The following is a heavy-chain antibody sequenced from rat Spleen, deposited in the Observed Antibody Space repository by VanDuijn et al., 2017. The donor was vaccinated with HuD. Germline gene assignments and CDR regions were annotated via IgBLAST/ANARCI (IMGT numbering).Heavy chain of an antibody. CDR2: ISYSGST. V-gene: IGHV3-1*01. J-gene: IGHJ4*01. Sequence: EVQLQESGPGLVKASQSLSLTCSVTGYSITRSYRWNWIRKFPGNKMEWIGHISYSGSTNYNPSLKSRISITRDTSKNQFFLQLNSVTTEDTATYYCARRTNYYVMDAWGQGASVTVSS. CDR3: ARRTNYYVMDA. CDR1: GYSITRSY.